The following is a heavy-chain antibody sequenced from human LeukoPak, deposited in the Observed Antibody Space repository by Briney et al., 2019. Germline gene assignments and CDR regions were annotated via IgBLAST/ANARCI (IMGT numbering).Heavy chain of an antibody. J-gene: IGHJ4*02. Sequence: AGGSLRLSCAASGFTFSSYAMSWVRQAAGKGLEWVSAISGSGGSTYYADSVKGRFTISRDNSKNTLYLQMNSLRAEDTAVYYCAKDPLRGFAIYDFDYWGQGTLVTVSS. CDR2: ISGSGGST. V-gene: IGHV3-23*01. D-gene: IGHD2-15*01. CDR3: AKDPLRGFAIYDFDY. CDR1: GFTFSSYA.